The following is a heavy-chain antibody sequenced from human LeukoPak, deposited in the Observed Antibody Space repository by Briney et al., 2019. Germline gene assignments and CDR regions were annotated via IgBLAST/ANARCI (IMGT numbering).Heavy chain of an antibody. Sequence: GGSLRLSCAASGFTFSTYWMNWVRQAPGRGLEWVANIKVDGSEEYYTDSVEGRFTISRDNAKNSLYLQMNSLRAEDTAVYYCARGGGNSWGAFDIWGQGTTVTVSS. CDR2: IKVDGSEE. CDR1: GFTFSTYW. V-gene: IGHV3-7*01. J-gene: IGHJ3*02. D-gene: IGHD4-23*01. CDR3: ARGGGNSWGAFDI.